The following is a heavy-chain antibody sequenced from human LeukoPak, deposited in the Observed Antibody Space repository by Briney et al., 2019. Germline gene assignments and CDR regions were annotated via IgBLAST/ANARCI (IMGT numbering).Heavy chain of an antibody. Sequence: TSVKVSCKASGYTFTGYCVRWVRQAPGQGLEWMGWINPNRGGTNYAQKFQGRVTMTRDTSITTAYMELSSLTSDDTALYYCARDYYYDSSGYQLGYWGQGTLVTVSS. CDR3: ARDYYYDSSGYQLGY. D-gene: IGHD3-22*01. CDR1: GYTFTGYC. CDR2: INPNRGGT. V-gene: IGHV1-2*02. J-gene: IGHJ4*02.